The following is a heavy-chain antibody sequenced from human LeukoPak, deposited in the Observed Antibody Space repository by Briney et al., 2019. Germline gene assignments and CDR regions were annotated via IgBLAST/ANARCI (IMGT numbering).Heavy chain of an antibody. D-gene: IGHD2-21*02. V-gene: IGHV1-2*02. J-gene: IGHJ6*02. CDR2: NNPNSGGT. CDR3: ARDRIVVVTASQGYYYGMDV. CDR1: GYTFTGYY. Sequence: ASVKVSCKASGYTFTGYYMHWVRQAPGQGLEWMGWNNPNSGGTNYAQKFQGRVTMTRDTSISTAYMELSRLRSDDTAVYYCARDRIVVVTASQGYYYGMDVWGQGTTVTVSS.